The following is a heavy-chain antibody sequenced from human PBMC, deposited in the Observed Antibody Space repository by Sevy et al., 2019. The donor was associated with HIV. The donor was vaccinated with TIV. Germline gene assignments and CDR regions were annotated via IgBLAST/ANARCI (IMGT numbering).Heavy chain of an antibody. CDR3: LGGGGGY. CDR2: INRDGSGK. CDR1: GFTFSDYW. D-gene: IGHD5-12*01. J-gene: IGHJ4*02. V-gene: IGHV3-7*01. Sequence: GGSLRLSCEASGFTFSDYWMTWVRQAPGKGLEWVASINRDGSGKYYVDSVKGRFIISRHNVKKSFFLQTNTLRVEDTAVYYCLGGGGGYWGQATLVTVSS.